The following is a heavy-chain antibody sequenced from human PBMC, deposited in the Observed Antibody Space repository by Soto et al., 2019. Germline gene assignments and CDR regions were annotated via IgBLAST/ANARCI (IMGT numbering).Heavy chain of an antibody. CDR3: ANLDMITFGGIIGPNDEFDI. D-gene: IGHD3-16*01. Sequence: ASVKVSCKASGYTFTSYGIRWVRQAPRQGLEWMGWISAYNGNTNYAQKLQGRVTMTTDTSTSTAYMELRSLRSDDTAVYYCANLDMITFGGIIGPNDEFDIWGQGTMVTVS. CDR2: ISAYNGNT. V-gene: IGHV1-18*01. J-gene: IGHJ3*02. CDR1: GYTFTSYG.